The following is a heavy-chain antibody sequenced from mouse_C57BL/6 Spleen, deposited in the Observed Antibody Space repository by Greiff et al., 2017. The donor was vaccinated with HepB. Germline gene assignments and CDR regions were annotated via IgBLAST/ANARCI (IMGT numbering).Heavy chain of an antibody. CDR2: ISNGGGST. Sequence: EVKVVESGGGLVQPGGSLKLSCAASGFTFSDYYMYWVRQTPEKRLEWVAYISNGGGSTYYPDTVKGRFTISRDNAKNTLYLQMSRLKSEDTAMYYCASGAMDYWGQGTSVTVSS. V-gene: IGHV5-12*01. CDR1: GFTFSDYY. J-gene: IGHJ4*01. CDR3: ASGAMDY.